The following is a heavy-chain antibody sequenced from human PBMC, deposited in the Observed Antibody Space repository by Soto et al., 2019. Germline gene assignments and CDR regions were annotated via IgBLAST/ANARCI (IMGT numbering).Heavy chain of an antibody. CDR2: IYHSGST. J-gene: IGHJ1*01. CDR1: GGSISSSNW. V-gene: IGHV4-4*02. D-gene: IGHD3-22*01. CDR3: ASIVGDSSGYYSAEYFQH. Sequence: SETLSLTCAVSGGSISSSNWWSWVRQPPGKGLEWIGEIYHSGSTNYNPSLKSRVTISVDKSKNQFSLKLSSVTAADTAVYYCASIVGDSSGYYSAEYFQHWGQGTLVTVSS.